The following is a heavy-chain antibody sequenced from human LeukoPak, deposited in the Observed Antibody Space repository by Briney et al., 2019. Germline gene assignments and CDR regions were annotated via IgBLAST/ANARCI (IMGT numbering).Heavy chain of an antibody. D-gene: IGHD1-20*01. CDR1: GFSFSNSW. V-gene: IGHV3-7*01. Sequence: GGSLRLSCEASGFSFSNSWMSWVRQAPGKGLEWVANINQDGTQKYFVDSIKGRITISRDNAKNSLYLQMNSLRAEDTAVYYCARNPGVTAGRGYYYYMDVWGKGTTVTVSS. CDR3: ARNPGVTAGRGYYYYMDV. J-gene: IGHJ6*03. CDR2: INQDGTQK.